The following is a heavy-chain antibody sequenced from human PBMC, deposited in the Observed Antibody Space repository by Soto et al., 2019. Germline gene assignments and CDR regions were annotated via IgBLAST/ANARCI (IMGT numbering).Heavy chain of an antibody. D-gene: IGHD2-8*02. CDR2: ISSSSSYT. Sequence: GGSLRLSCAASGFTFSDYYMSWIRQAPGKGLEWVSYISSSSSYTNYADSVKGRFTISRDNAKNSLYLQMNSLRAEDTAVYYCARDLWWGGEDYYYGMDVWGQGTTVTVSS. CDR1: GFTFSDYY. CDR3: ARDLWWGGEDYYYGMDV. J-gene: IGHJ6*02. V-gene: IGHV3-11*06.